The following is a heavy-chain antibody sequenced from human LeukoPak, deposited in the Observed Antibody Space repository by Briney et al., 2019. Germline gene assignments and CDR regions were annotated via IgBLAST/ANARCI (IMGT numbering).Heavy chain of an antibody. CDR2: IYYSGST. J-gene: IGHJ6*03. Sequence: SETLSLTCTVSGGSISSYYWSWIRQPPGKGLEWIGYIYYSGSTNYNPSLKSRVTISVDTSKNQFSLKLSSVTAADTAVYYCARDDGGYYMDVWGKGTTVTVSS. V-gene: IGHV4-59*01. CDR3: ARDDGGYYMDV. CDR1: GGSISSYY. D-gene: IGHD5-24*01.